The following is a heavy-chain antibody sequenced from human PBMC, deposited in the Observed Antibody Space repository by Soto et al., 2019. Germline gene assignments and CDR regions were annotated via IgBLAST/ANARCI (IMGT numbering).Heavy chain of an antibody. V-gene: IGHV1-69*13. CDR3: ARDYARWFDP. D-gene: IGHD3-16*01. CDR1: GGTFSSYA. J-gene: IGHJ5*02. CDR2: IIPIFGTA. Sequence: GASVKVSCKASGGTFSSYAISWVRQAPGQGLEWMGGIIPIFGTANYAQKFQGRVTITADESTSTAYMELSSLRSEDTAVYYCARDYARWFDPWGQGTLVTVSS.